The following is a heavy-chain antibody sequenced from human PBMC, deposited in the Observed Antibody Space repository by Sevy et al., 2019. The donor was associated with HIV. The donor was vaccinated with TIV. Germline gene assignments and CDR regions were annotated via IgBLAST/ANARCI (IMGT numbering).Heavy chain of an antibody. Sequence: ASVKVSCKASGYTFTSYGINWERQAPGQGLEWMGWISAYNGNTNYAQKLQGRVTMTTDTSTNTAYMELRSLRSDDTAVYYCARDLSMTTVTTFDYWGQGTLVTVSS. CDR1: GYTFTSYG. D-gene: IGHD4-17*01. V-gene: IGHV1-18*04. J-gene: IGHJ4*02. CDR3: ARDLSMTTVTTFDY. CDR2: ISAYNGNT.